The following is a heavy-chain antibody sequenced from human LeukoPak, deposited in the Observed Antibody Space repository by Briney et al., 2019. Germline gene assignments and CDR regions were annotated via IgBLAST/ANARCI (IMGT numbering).Heavy chain of an antibody. V-gene: IGHV3-30*02. J-gene: IGHJ4*02. CDR3: AKGSKRGYSYGSFDY. D-gene: IGHD5-18*01. CDR2: MRYDGSNR. Sequence: GGSLRLSCAASGFTFSSYWMSWVRQAPGKGLEWVAFMRYDGSNRNYADSVKGRFTISRDNSENTLYLQMNSLRAEDTAVYYCAKGSKRGYSYGSFDYWGQGTLVTVSS. CDR1: GFTFSSYW.